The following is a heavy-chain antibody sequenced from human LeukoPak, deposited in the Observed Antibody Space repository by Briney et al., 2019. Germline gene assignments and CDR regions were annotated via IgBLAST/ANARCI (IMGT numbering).Heavy chain of an antibody. Sequence: GGSLRLSCAASGFTFSRYAMHCVRQAPGKGLEYVSAISSNGGSTYYANSVKGRFTISRDNSKKTLYLQMGSLRAEDMAVYYCARAFSPVIAVAENWFDPWGRGTLVTVSS. V-gene: IGHV3-64*01. J-gene: IGHJ5*02. D-gene: IGHD6-13*01. CDR2: ISSNGGST. CDR1: GFTFSRYA. CDR3: ARAFSPVIAVAENWFDP.